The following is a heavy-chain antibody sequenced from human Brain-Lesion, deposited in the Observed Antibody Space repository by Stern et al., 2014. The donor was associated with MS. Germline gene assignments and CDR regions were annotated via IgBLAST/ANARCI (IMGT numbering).Heavy chain of an antibody. V-gene: IGHV3-23*04. CDR1: GFPFSNYA. D-gene: IGHD1-26*01. J-gene: IGHJ5*02. CDR2: ISGSGSST. CDR3: AKTIVGES. Sequence: EVQLEESGGGLVQPGGSLRLSCVGSGFPFSNYAMTWVRQAPGKGLEWVSAISGSGSSTYYADSVRGRFSISRDNSKSTVFLQMNSLRADDTATYFCAKTIVGESWGQGALVTVSS.